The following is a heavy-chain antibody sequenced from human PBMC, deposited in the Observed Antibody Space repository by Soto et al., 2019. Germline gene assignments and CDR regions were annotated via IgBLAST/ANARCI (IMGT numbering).Heavy chain of an antibody. J-gene: IGHJ4*02. Sequence: GGSLRLSCAASGFTFSSYAMHWVRQAPGKGLEWVAVISYDGSNKYYADSVKGRFTISRDNSKNTLYLQMNSLRAEDTAVYYCPRDSDDSGSLDYWGQGTLVTV. V-gene: IGHV3-30-3*01. D-gene: IGHD1-26*01. CDR3: PRDSDDSGSLDY. CDR1: GFTFSSYA. CDR2: ISYDGSNK.